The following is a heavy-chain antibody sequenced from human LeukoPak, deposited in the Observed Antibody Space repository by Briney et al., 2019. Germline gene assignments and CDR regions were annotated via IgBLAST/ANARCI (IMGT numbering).Heavy chain of an antibody. CDR1: GFTSRNYW. D-gene: IGHD6-25*01. J-gene: IGHJ4*02. V-gene: IGHV3-7*01. CDR2: TKPDGSAE. Sequence: GGSLRLSCAASGFTSRNYWMGWVRQAPGKGLEWVANTKPDGSAEYYADSVRGRFTASRDNANNLLYLQMNRLRAEDTAVYYCARDGGLHTNFDYWGQGTLLTVSS. CDR3: ARDGGLHTNFDY.